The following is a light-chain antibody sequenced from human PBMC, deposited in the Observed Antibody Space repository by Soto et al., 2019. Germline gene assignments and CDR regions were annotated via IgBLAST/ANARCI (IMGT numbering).Light chain of an antibody. Sequence: DIQMTQSPSSASASVGDRVTITFRASQSISSHLNWYQQKPGKAPNLLVYAASSLQSGVPARFTGSGSGTDFTLTISSLQPEDFATYFCQQSYTTPITFGQGTRLEIK. J-gene: IGKJ5*01. CDR1: QSISSH. CDR2: AAS. CDR3: QQSYTTPIT. V-gene: IGKV1-39*01.